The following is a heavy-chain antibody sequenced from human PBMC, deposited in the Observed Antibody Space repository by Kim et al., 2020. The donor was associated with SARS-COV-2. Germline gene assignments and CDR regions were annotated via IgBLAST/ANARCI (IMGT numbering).Heavy chain of an antibody. CDR1: GFTFRSYA. V-gene: IGHV3-23*01. CDR2: ISAGGGIT. Sequence: GGSLRLSCAASGFTFRSYAMSWVRQAPGKGLEWVSDISAGGGITYYADSVKGRFTISRDNAKNTLYLQINSLRAEDTAVYYCARATTECPDVFDLWGQGTLVTVS. CDR3: ARATTECPDVFDL. J-gene: IGHJ3*01. D-gene: IGHD3-3*01.